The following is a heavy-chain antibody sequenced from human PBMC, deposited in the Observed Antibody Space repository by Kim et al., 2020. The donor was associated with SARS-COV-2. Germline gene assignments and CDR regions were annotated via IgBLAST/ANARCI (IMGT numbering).Heavy chain of an antibody. V-gene: IGHV1-18*01. J-gene: IGHJ3*01. Sequence: ASVKVSCKASGYTFTSYGISWVRQAPGQGLEWMGWISAYNGNTNYAQQLQGRVTMTTDTSTSTAYMELRSLRSDDTAVYYCARDRNYDILTGYPLNDAFDHWGQGTMVTVSS. D-gene: IGHD3-9*01. CDR2: ISAYNGNT. CDR1: GYTFTSYG. CDR3: ARDRNYDILTGYPLNDAFDH.